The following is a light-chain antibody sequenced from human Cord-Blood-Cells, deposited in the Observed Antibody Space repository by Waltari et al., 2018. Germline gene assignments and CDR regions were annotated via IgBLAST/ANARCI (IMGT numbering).Light chain of an antibody. V-gene: IGLV2-23*01. CDR2: EGR. Sequence: QSALTQPASVSGSPGQPITISCTGTSSDVGRYNLVSWYQQHPGKAPKLMSYEGRKRPSEVSNRFSGSKSGNTASLTISGLQAEDEANYYCCSYAGSSTLVFGGGTKLTVL. J-gene: IGLJ2*01. CDR1: SSDVGRYNL. CDR3: CSYAGSSTLV.